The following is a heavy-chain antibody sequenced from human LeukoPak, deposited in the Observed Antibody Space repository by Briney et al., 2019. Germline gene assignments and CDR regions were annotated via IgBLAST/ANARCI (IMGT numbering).Heavy chain of an antibody. Sequence: GGSLRLSCAASGFTFSSYSMNWVRQAPGKGLEWVSSISSSSSYIYCADSVKGRFTISRVNAKNSLYLQMNSLRAEDTAVYYCARGGNYDSSGKDYWGQGTLVTVSS. J-gene: IGHJ4*02. CDR1: GFTFSSYS. D-gene: IGHD3-22*01. CDR2: ISSSSSYI. CDR3: ARGGNYDSSGKDY. V-gene: IGHV3-21*01.